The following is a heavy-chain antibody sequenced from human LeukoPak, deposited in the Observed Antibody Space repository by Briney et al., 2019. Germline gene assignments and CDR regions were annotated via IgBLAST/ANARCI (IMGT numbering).Heavy chain of an antibody. D-gene: IGHD6-6*01. J-gene: IGHJ4*02. Sequence: GGSLRLSCAASGFTFSSYSMNWVRQAPGKGLEWVSSISRSSSYIYYADSVKGRFTISRDNAKDSLYLQMNSLRAEDTVVYYCARDRQGGSSSGGGFDYWGQGTLVTVSS. CDR2: ISRSSSYI. CDR3: ARDRQGGSSSGGGFDY. V-gene: IGHV3-21*01. CDR1: GFTFSSYS.